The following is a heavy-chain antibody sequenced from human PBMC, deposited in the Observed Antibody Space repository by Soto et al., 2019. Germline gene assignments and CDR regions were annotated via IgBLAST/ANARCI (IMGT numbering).Heavy chain of an antibody. V-gene: IGHV4-34*01. CDR1: GGSFSGYY. D-gene: IGHD7-27*01. J-gene: IGHJ4*02. Sequence: QVQLQQWGAGLLKPSETLSLTCAVSGGSFSGYYWNWIRQPPGKGLEWIGEINHSGSTNYNPSLKSRVTISVDTSKNQFSLKLSSVTAADTAVYYCARGWGRIFDYWGQGTLVTVSS. CDR2: INHSGST. CDR3: ARGWGRIFDY.